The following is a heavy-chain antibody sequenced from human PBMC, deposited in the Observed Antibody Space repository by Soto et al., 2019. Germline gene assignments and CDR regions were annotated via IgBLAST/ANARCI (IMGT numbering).Heavy chain of an antibody. CDR3: AKDRGVFNWATSYFDY. CDR1: GFTFSNYA. CDR2: TSYDGNNE. Sequence: GGSLRLSCAASGFTFSNYAMHWVRQAPGKGLEWVALTSYDGNNEYYTDSVKGRFTISRDNSKNTLFLQMNSPRPEDTAVYYCAKDRGVFNWATSYFDYWGQGALVTVSS. D-gene: IGHD1-1*01. J-gene: IGHJ4*02. V-gene: IGHV3-30*18.